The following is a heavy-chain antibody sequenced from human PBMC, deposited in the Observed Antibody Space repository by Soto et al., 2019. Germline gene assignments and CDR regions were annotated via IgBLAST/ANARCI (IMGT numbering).Heavy chain of an antibody. CDR3: ARGRNFPDCSGGSCYLNWFDP. D-gene: IGHD2-15*01. J-gene: IGHJ5*02. CDR2: INHSGST. CDR1: GGSFSGYY. V-gene: IGHV4-34*01. Sequence: SETLSLTCAVYGGSFSGYYWSWIRQPPGKGLEWIGEINHSGSTNYNPSLKSRVTISVETSKNQFSLKLSSVTAADTAVYYCARGRNFPDCSGGSCYLNWFDPWGQGTLVTVSS.